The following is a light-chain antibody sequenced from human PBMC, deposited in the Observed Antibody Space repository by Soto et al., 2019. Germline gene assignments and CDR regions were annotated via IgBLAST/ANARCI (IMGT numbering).Light chain of an antibody. V-gene: IGKV1-5*01. Sequence: DIQMTQSPSTLSASVGDRFTITCRASQSIRYWVAWYQHKPGKAPKLLIYDASTLESGVPTRFSGSGSGTEFTLTISSLHPDDFATYYCQQYNILSTFGQGTKVDIK. J-gene: IGKJ1*01. CDR1: QSIRYW. CDR2: DAS. CDR3: QQYNILST.